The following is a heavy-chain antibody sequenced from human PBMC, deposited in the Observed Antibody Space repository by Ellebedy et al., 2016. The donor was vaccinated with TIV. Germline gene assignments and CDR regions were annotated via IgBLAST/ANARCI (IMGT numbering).Heavy chain of an antibody. Sequence: PGGSLRLSCAASGFNFRGYWMGWVRQAPGKGLEWVASIKQDGSEELYVDSVRGRFTISRDNAKNSLNLQRSSLRAEDTAVYYCARASERYFDWLPFDYWGQGTLVIVSS. J-gene: IGHJ4*02. CDR3: ARASERYFDWLPFDY. D-gene: IGHD3-9*01. CDR1: GFNFRGYW. CDR2: IKQDGSEE. V-gene: IGHV3-7*01.